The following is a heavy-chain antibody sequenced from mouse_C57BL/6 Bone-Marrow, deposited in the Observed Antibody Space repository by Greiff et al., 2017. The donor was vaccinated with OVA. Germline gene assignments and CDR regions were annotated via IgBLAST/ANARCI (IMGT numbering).Heavy chain of an antibody. Sequence: QVQLQQPGAELVRPGSSVKLSCKASGYTFTSYWMDWVKQRPGQGLEWIGNIYPSDSETYYNQKFKDKATLTVDKSSSTAYMQLSSLTSEDSAVYYCARWLLPFDYWGQGTTLTVSS. CDR3: ARWLLPFDY. CDR2: IYPSDSET. V-gene: IGHV1-61*01. CDR1: GYTFTSYW. J-gene: IGHJ2*01. D-gene: IGHD2-3*01.